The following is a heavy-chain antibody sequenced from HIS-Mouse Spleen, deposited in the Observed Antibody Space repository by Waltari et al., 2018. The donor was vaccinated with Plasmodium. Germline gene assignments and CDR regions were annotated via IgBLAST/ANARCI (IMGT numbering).Heavy chain of an antibody. D-gene: IGHD6-13*01. Sequence: QVQLVQSGAEVKKPGSSVKVSCKASGGTFSSYAITWVRQAPGPGLEWMGSIIPILGITNYAQNFQGRVTITADKSTSTAYMELSSLRSEDTAVYYCARVLSIAAAGKDAFDIWGQGTMVTVSS. CDR3: ARVLSIAAAGKDAFDI. CDR2: IIPILGIT. CDR1: GGTFSSYA. V-gene: IGHV1-69*04. J-gene: IGHJ3*02.